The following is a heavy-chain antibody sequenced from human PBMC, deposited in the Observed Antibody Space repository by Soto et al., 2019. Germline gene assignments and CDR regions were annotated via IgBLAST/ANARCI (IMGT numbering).Heavy chain of an antibody. CDR3: ARELIYGSGSYY. CDR2: ISAYNGNT. CDR1: GYTFTSYG. J-gene: IGHJ4*02. Sequence: QVQLVQSGAEVKKPGPSVKVSYKASGYTFTSYGISWVRQAPGQGLEWMGWISAYNGNTNYAQQLRGRVTMTTDTATSTAHLELRSLTSDATAVYYCARELIYGSGSYYWGQGTLVTVSS. D-gene: IGHD3-10*01. V-gene: IGHV1-18*01.